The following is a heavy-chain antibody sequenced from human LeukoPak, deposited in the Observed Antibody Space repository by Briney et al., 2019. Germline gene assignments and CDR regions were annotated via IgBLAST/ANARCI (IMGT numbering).Heavy chain of an antibody. Sequence: GRSLRLACAASGFTFNKYGMHWVRQAPGKGLEWVAVIWHDGRNKYYADSVKGRFTISRDNSKNTLYLQMNSLRAEDTAVYYCARVRGSGQGLDYWGQGTPVTVSS. CDR3: ARVRGSGQGLDY. CDR1: GFTFNKYG. V-gene: IGHV3-33*01. D-gene: IGHD6-19*01. J-gene: IGHJ4*02. CDR2: IWHDGRNK.